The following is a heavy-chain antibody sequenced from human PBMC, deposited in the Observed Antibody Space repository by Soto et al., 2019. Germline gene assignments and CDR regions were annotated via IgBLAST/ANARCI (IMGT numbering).Heavy chain of an antibody. Sequence: PGGSLRLSCAASGLSFNNYAMGWVRQAPGKGLERVSVISASGGSTYYADSVKGRFTISRDNANNALYLRMNSLRAEDTAVYYCARSGLIGSNFYYAMDVWGQGTTVTVSS. CDR1: GLSFNNYA. D-gene: IGHD1-26*01. V-gene: IGHV3-23*01. CDR3: ARSGLIGSNFYYAMDV. J-gene: IGHJ6*02. CDR2: ISASGGST.